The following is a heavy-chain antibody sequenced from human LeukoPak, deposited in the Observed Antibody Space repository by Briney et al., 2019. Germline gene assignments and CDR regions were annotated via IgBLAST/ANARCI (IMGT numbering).Heavy chain of an antibody. Sequence: ASVKVSCKASGYTFTGYYMHWVRQAPGQGLEWMGWINPNSGGTNYAQKFQGRVTMTRDTSISTAYMELSRLRSDDTAVYYCARYGSGSYSLYYYGMTSGAKGPRSPSP. CDR3: ARYGSGSYSLYYYGMTS. D-gene: IGHD3-10*01. J-gene: IGHJ6*02. V-gene: IGHV1-2*02. CDR1: GYTFTGYY. CDR2: INPNSGGT.